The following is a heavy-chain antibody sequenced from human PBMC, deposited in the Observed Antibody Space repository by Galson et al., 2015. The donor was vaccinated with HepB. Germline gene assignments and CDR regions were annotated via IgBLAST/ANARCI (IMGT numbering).Heavy chain of an antibody. J-gene: IGHJ5*02. CDR3: ARFRLRSGALWFDP. CDR1: GGSISSSSYY. CDR2: IYYSGST. D-gene: IGHD1-26*01. Sequence: LSLTCTVSGGSISSSSYYWGWIRQPPGKGLEWIGSIYYSGSTYYNPSLKSRVTISVDTSKNQFSLKLSSVTAADTAVYYCARFRLRSGALWFDPWGQGTLVTVSS. V-gene: IGHV4-39*07.